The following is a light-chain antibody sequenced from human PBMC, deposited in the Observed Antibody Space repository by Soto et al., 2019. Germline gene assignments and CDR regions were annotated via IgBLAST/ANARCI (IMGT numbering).Light chain of an antibody. CDR1: QSISSY. J-gene: IGKJ1*01. Sequence: DIQMTQSPSSLSASVGDRVTITCRASQSISSYLNWYQQKPGKDPKLLIYAESSLQSGVQSRFSGSGSGTDFTLTISSLQTEEFATYYCQQSYSTPRTFGQVTKVDIK. V-gene: IGKV1-39*01. CDR3: QQSYSTPRT. CDR2: AES.